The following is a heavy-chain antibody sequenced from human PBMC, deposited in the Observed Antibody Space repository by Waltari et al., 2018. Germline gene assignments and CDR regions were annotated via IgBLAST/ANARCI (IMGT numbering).Heavy chain of an antibody. V-gene: IGHV1-69*05. CDR2: IIPVLGTT. CDR1: VATFSSYV. CDR3: ARGWLEVGPFDY. D-gene: IGHD2-2*01. Sequence: QVQLVQSGAEVKKPGSSVKVSCKASVATFSSYVITWLRQAPGQGLEWMGGIIPVLGTTNYAQKFQGRVTISTDVSTTTAYIDLSRLRSDDTAVYYCARGWLEVGPFDYWGQGTLVTVSS. J-gene: IGHJ4*02.